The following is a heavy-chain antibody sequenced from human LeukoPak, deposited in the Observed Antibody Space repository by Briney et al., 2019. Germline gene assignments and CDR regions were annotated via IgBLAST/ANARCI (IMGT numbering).Heavy chain of an antibody. J-gene: IGHJ4*02. D-gene: IGHD3-16*01. CDR2: IKEDGSET. Sequence: GGSLRLSCAASGFTLGNYWMTWVRQAPGKGLEWLAHIKEDGSETAYVDSVRGRFTISRDNAKNSLYLQMSSLRDEDTAVYYCARDGGFFLFDYWGQGTLVSVSS. V-gene: IGHV3-7*01. CDR1: GFTLGNYW. CDR3: ARDGGFFLFDY.